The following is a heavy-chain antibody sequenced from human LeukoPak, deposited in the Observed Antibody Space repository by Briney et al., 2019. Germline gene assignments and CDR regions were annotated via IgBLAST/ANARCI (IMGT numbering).Heavy chain of an antibody. CDR2: MYTSGKT. CDR1: GGSISSYY. CDR3: ARETYNSAWYADN. D-gene: IGHD6-19*01. J-gene: IGHJ4*02. V-gene: IGHV4-4*07. Sequence: SETLSLTCTVSGGSISSYYWSWIRQPAGKRLEWIGRMYTSGKTDYNPPLRSRVTISLDTSKNQFSLTLSSVNAADTAVYYCARETYNSAWYADNWGQGTLVTVSS.